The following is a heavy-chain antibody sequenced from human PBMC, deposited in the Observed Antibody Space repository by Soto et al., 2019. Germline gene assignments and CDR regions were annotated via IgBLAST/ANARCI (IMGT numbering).Heavy chain of an antibody. Sequence: GSLRLSCAATGFMFGTYWMSWVRQAPGKGLEWVSAISGSGGSTYYADSVKGRFTISRDNSKNTLYLQMNSLRAEDTAVYYCAKAPGIAAAGKGAGYYYYGMDVWGQGTTVTVSS. CDR1: GFMFGTYW. V-gene: IGHV3-23*01. CDR2: ISGSGGST. J-gene: IGHJ6*02. CDR3: AKAPGIAAAGKGAGYYYYGMDV. D-gene: IGHD6-13*01.